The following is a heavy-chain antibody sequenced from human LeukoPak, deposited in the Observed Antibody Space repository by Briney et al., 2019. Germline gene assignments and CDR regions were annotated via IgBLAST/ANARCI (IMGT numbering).Heavy chain of an antibody. D-gene: IGHD7-27*01. CDR3: ARDPPGDDAFDI. CDR1: GYTFTSYY. V-gene: IGHV1-46*01. J-gene: IGHJ3*02. Sequence: GASVKVSCKASGYTFTSYYMHWVRQAPGQGLEWMGMINPSGGSTSYAQKFQGRVTMTRDTSTSTVYMELSSLRSEDTAVYYCARDPPGDDAFDIWGQGTMVTVSS. CDR2: INPSGGST.